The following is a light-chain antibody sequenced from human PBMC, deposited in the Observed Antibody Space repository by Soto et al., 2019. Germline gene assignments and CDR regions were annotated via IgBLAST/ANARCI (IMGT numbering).Light chain of an antibody. CDR3: LQNHNYPRT. CDR1: QDISDD. V-gene: IGKV1-6*01. J-gene: IGKJ1*01. CDR2: GAS. Sequence: AIHMTQSPSSLSASVGDRVTITCRASQDISDDVGWCQQTPGKAPKLLISGASRLQSGVPSRFSGSGSGAAFTLTITSLRPEDSATYYCLQNHNYPRTFGQGTKVDSK.